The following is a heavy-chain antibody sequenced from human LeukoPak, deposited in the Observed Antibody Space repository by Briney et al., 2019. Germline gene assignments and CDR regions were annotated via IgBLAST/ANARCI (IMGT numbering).Heavy chain of an antibody. V-gene: IGHV3-48*03. D-gene: IGHD6-13*01. J-gene: IGHJ6*03. Sequence: GGSLRLSCAASGFTFSSYEMNWVRQAPGKGLEWVSYISSSGSTIYYADSVKGRFTISRDNSKNTLYLQMNSLRAEDTAVYYCAKRAAAGTSYYYYYYMDVWGKGTTVTISS. CDR1: GFTFSSYE. CDR3: AKRAAAGTSYYYYYYMDV. CDR2: ISSSGSTI.